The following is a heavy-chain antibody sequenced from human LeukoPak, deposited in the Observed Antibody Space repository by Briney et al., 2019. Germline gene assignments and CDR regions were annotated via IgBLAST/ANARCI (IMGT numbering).Heavy chain of an antibody. Sequence: ASVKVSCKASGYTFTNHGISWVRQAPGQGLEWMGWISAYNGNTNYAQKLQGRVTITTDPSTSTAYVELRSLRSDDTAVFYCARDLSVGAGSYQDYWGQGTLVTVSS. D-gene: IGHD3-10*01. CDR1: GYTFTNHG. CDR3: ARDLSVGAGSYQDY. CDR2: ISAYNGNT. V-gene: IGHV1-18*01. J-gene: IGHJ4*02.